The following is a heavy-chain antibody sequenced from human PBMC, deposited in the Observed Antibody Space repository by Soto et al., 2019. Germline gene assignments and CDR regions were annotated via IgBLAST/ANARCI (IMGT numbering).Heavy chain of an antibody. CDR3: TRDSYFTV. CDR1: GFTVTSSS. J-gene: IGHJ4*02. V-gene: IGHV3-53*01. D-gene: IGHD1-26*01. CDR2: IYTNGNT. Sequence: PGGSLRLSCAASGFTVTSSSMNWVRQAPGNGLEWVSVIYTNGNTNYADSVKGRFTISRDSSKNTLSLQMNSLRVDDTAVYYCTRDSYFTVWGQGSLVTVPQ.